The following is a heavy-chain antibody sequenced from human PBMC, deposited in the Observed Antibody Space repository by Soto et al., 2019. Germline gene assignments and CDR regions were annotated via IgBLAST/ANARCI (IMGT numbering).Heavy chain of an antibody. V-gene: IGHV4-30-4*01. CDR3: AGFGVGDRDDK. Sequence: SETLSLTCSVSGSYITSGDYHWTWIRQAPGKGLEWIGYISHSETTYYSPALKNRIIISSDFSMNQFSLRLNSVTAADTAVYFCAGFGVGDRDDKWGQGTLVTVSS. CDR2: ISHSETT. J-gene: IGHJ4*02. D-gene: IGHD2-8*01. CDR1: GSYITSGDYH.